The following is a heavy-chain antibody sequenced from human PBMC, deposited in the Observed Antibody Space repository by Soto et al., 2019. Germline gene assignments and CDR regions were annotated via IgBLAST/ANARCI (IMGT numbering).Heavy chain of an antibody. J-gene: IGHJ4*02. CDR2: IIPIFGTA. CDR1: GGTFSSYA. Sequence: SVKVSCKASGGTFSSYAISWVRQAPGQGLEWMGGIIPIFGTANYAQKFQGRVTITADESTSTAYMELSSLRSEDTAVYYCARDRPAAGMDDYWGQGTLVTVSS. CDR3: ARDRPAAGMDDY. V-gene: IGHV1-69*13. D-gene: IGHD6-13*01.